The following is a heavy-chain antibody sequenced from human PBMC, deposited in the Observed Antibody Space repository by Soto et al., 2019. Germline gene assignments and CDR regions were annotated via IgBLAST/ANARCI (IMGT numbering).Heavy chain of an antibody. J-gene: IGHJ4*02. CDR2: IIPIFGTA. CDR3: ASLAAGIAARPDFVY. D-gene: IGHD6-6*01. CDR1: GGTFSSYA. Sequence: SVQVSCKASGGTFSSYAIIWVRQAPGQGLEWMGGIIPIFGTANYAQKFQGRVTITADKSTSTAYMELSSLRSEDTAVYYCASLAAGIAARPDFVYWGQGTLVTVSS. V-gene: IGHV1-69*06.